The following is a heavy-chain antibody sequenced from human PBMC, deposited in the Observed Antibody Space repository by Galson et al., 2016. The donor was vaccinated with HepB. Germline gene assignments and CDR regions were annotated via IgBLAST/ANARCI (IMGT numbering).Heavy chain of an antibody. CDR2: INPTSVST. Sequence: SVKVSCKASGYTFTNHYLHWVRQAPGQGLEWMGIINPTSVSTTYAEKVQGRITMTRDTSTSTMYMELSSLRSEDTAVYYCARAGPTDYDFWSGSNGFDPWGQGTLVTVSS. CDR3: ARAGPTDYDFWSGSNGFDP. D-gene: IGHD3-3*01. J-gene: IGHJ5*02. CDR1: GYTFTNHY. V-gene: IGHV1-46*03.